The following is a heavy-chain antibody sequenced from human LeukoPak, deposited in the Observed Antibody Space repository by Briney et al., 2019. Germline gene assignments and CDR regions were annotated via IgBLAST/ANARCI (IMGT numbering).Heavy chain of an antibody. J-gene: IGHJ5*02. V-gene: IGHV4-34*01. CDR3: AGSAADAQIDTAMFHKQNNWFDP. D-gene: IGHD5-18*01. CDR2: VNHSGST. CDR1: GGSFSGYY. Sequence: SETLSLTCAVYGGSFSGYYWSWIRQPPGKGLEWIGEVNHSGSTNYNPSLKSRVTISVDTSKNQFSLKLSSVTAADTAVYYCAGSAADAQIDTAMFHKQNNWFDPWGQGTLVTVSS.